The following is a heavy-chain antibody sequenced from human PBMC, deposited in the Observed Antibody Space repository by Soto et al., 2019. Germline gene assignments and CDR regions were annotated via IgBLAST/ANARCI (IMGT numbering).Heavy chain of an antibody. D-gene: IGHD3-10*01. CDR3: GAQAYVAKGYHFET. CDR2: IYYIGNT. CDR1: GASISSSSSY. V-gene: IGHV4-39*01. J-gene: IGHJ4*02. Sequence: QLQLQESGPGLVKASETLSLTCAVSGASISSSSSYXXWIRQPPGKGLEWIGNIYYIGNTYYNPSLKXXXXXXXXXXXXXXXXXXXXXXTADTAVYYCGAQAYVAKGYHFETWGQGTLVTVSS.